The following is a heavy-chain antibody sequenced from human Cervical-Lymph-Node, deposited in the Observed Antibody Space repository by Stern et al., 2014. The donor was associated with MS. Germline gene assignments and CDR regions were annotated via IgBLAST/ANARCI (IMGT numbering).Heavy chain of an antibody. Sequence: VQLVESGGGVVQPGRSLRLSCAASGFSFDSYGMHWVRQAPGKGLEWVAVLWFDGLEKYYADSVKGRFPISRDNSKNTLYLQMNSLRAEDTAVYYCARDSVYFGSGIGPSDYYAMDVWGQGTTVTVSS. J-gene: IGHJ6*02. CDR2: LWFDGLEK. V-gene: IGHV3-33*01. CDR1: GFSFDSYG. CDR3: ARDSVYFGSGIGPSDYYAMDV. D-gene: IGHD3-10*01.